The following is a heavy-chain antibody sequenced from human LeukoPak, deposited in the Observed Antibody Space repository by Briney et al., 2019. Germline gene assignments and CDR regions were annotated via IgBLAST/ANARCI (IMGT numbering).Heavy chain of an antibody. Sequence: ASVKVSCKASGYTFTSYGISWVRQAPGQGLEWMGWISAYNGNTNYAQKLQGRVTMTTDTSTSTAYMELRSLRSDDTAVYYCARDMTYHYDSSASFDIWGQGTMVTVSS. CDR1: GYTFTSYG. V-gene: IGHV1-18*01. J-gene: IGHJ3*02. CDR2: ISAYNGNT. CDR3: ARDMTYHYDSSASFDI. D-gene: IGHD3-22*01.